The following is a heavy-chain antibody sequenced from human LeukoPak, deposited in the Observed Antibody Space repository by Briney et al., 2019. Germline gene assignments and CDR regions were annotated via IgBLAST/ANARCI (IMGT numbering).Heavy chain of an antibody. CDR3: ARGALWFGELPLDY. CDR1: GGTFSSYA. Sequence: SVKVSCKASGGTFSSYAISWVRQAPGQGLEWMGRIIPILGIANYAQKFQGRVTITADKSTSTAYMELSSLRSDDTAVYYCARGALWFGELPLDYWGQGTLVTVSS. D-gene: IGHD3-10*01. V-gene: IGHV1-69*04. J-gene: IGHJ4*02. CDR2: IIPILGIA.